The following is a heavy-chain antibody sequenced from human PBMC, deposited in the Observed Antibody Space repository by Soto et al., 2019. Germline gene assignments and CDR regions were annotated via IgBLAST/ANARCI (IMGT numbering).Heavy chain of an antibody. CDR2: IENSSDKI. CDR1: GHTFGTYS. Sequence: GGSLRLSCEASGHTFGTYSTNWVRQAPGKGLEWIAYIENSSDKIFYADSVKGRFTISRDNAKNSLYLQMNSVRDEDTAFYFCARLYYDYVWGQGTTVTVSS. J-gene: IGHJ6*02. V-gene: IGHV3-48*02. CDR3: ARLYYDYV. D-gene: IGHD3-16*01.